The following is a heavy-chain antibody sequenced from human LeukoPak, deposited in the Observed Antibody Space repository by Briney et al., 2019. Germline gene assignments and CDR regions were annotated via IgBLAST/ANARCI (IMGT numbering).Heavy chain of an antibody. V-gene: IGHV3-74*01. Sequence: GGSLRLTCAASGFTFSSYWMHWVSQAPGKGLVRVSRINTDGSSTSYADSVTGRFTISRDNAKNTLYLQMNSLRAEDTAVYYCARGRGAYDAFDIWGQGTMVTVSS. CDR1: GFTFSSYW. CDR2: INTDGSST. CDR3: ARGRGAYDAFDI. J-gene: IGHJ3*02.